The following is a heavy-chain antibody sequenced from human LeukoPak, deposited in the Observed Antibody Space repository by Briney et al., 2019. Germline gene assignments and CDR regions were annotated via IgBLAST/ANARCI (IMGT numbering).Heavy chain of an antibody. CDR2: INHSGST. Sequence: PSETLSLTCAVYGGSFSGYYWSWIRQPPGKGLEWIGEINHSGSTNYNPSLKSRVTISVDTSKNQFSLKLSSVTAADTAVYYCARGDSYDSSGFDYWGQGTLVTVSS. CDR3: ARGDSYDSSGFDY. J-gene: IGHJ4*02. D-gene: IGHD3-22*01. V-gene: IGHV4-34*01. CDR1: GGSFSGYY.